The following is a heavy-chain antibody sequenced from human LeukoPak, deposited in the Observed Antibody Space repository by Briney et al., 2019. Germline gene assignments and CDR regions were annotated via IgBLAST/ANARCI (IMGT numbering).Heavy chain of an antibody. V-gene: IGHV3-15*01. CDR3: TTSLATTFDY. D-gene: IGHD5-12*01. CDR1: GFTFSSYA. J-gene: IGHJ4*02. Sequence: TGGSLRLSCAASGFTFSSYAMSWVRQAPGKGLEWVGRIKSKTDGGTTDYAAPVKGRFTISRDDSKNTLYLQMNSLKTEDTAVYYCTTSLATTFDYWGQGTLVTVSS. CDR2: IKSKTDGGTT.